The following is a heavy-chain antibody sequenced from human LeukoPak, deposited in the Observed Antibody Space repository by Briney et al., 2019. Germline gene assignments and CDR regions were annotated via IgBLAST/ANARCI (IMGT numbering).Heavy chain of an antibody. CDR2: IIPIFGTA. Sequence: SVKVSCKASGGTFNSNAISWVRQAPGQGLEWMGGIIPIFGTANYAQKFQGRVTITADKSTSTAYMELSSLRSEDTAVYYCARVGYYYGSGSPQPFDYWGQGTLVTVSS. V-gene: IGHV1-69*06. D-gene: IGHD3-10*01. J-gene: IGHJ4*02. CDR3: ARVGYYYGSGSPQPFDY. CDR1: GGTFNSNA.